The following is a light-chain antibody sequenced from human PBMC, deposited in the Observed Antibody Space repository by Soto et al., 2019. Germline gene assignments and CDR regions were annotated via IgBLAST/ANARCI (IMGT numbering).Light chain of an antibody. CDR3: QQYGNSSFT. CDR1: QSVRSNY. Sequence: EIVLTQSPGTLSLSPGERATLSCRASQSVRSNYLAWYQQIPGQAPRLLVYGASSRATGIPDRFSGSGSGTDFTLTILRLEPEDFAVYYCQQYGNSSFTFGGGTKVEIK. J-gene: IGKJ4*01. V-gene: IGKV3-20*01. CDR2: GAS.